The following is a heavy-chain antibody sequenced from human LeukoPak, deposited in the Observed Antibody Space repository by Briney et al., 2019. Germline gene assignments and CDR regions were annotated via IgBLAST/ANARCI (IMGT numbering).Heavy chain of an antibody. CDR3: ARSTHYYDYFMDV. V-gene: IGHV3-74*01. D-gene: IGHD2/OR15-2a*01. CDR1: GVTFSSYW. J-gene: IGHJ6*03. Sequence: GGSLRLSCAASGVTFSSYWMHWVCQAPGQGLVWVSRINSDGSSTSYADSVKGRFTISRDNAKNTLYLQMNSLRAEDTAVYYCARSTHYYDYFMDVWGKGTTVTVS. CDR2: INSDGSST.